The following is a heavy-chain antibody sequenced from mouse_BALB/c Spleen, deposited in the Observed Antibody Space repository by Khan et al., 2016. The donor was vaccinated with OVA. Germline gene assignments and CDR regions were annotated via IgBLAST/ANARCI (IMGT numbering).Heavy chain of an antibody. CDR1: GYTFINYW. Sequence: VQLQESGAELAKPGASVKMSCKASGYTFINYWILWIKQRPGQGLVWIGYINPSTGYTEYNQNFKDKATLTADISSSTAYMPLSSLTSEDSAVYYCARRGQRWDFDYWGQGTTLTVSS. CDR2: INPSTGYT. J-gene: IGHJ2*01. CDR3: ARRGQRWDFDY. D-gene: IGHD1-1*01. V-gene: IGHV1-7*01.